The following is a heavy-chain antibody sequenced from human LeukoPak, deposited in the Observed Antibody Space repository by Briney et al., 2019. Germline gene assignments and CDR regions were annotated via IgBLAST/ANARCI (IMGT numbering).Heavy chain of an antibody. D-gene: IGHD3-9*01. V-gene: IGHV1-18*01. CDR1: GYTFTSYG. CDR3: AREHHASILTGYYIWFDP. CDR2: ISAYNGNT. J-gene: IGHJ5*02. Sequence: GASVKVSCKASGYTFTSYGISWVRQAPGQGLEWMGWISAYNGNTNYAQKLQGRVTMTTDTSTSTAYMELRSLRSDDTAVYYRAREHHASILTGYYIWFDPWGQGTLVTVSS.